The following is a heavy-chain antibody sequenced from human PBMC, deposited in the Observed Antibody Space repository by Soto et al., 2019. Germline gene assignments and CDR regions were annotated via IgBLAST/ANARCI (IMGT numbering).Heavy chain of an antibody. D-gene: IGHD2-2*02. CDR2: ISGSGGST. V-gene: IGHV3-23*01. CDR3: AKTNQKLDPLLYGYFDY. Sequence: EVQLLESGGGLVQPGGSLRLSCAASGFTFSSYAMSWVRQAPGKGLEWVSAISGSGGSTYYADSVKGRFTISRDNSKNELYLQMKSLSGEDTAGYYCAKTNQKLDPLLYGYFDYWGQGTLVTVSS. J-gene: IGHJ4*02. CDR1: GFTFSSYA.